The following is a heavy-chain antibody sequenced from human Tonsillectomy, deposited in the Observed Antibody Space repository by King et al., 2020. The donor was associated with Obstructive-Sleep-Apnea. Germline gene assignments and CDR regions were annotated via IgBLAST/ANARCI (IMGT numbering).Heavy chain of an antibody. CDR3: ARGRASSTIFGVADNWFDP. CDR1: GYTFTSYA. D-gene: IGHD3-3*01. CDR2: INAGNGNT. J-gene: IGHJ5*02. V-gene: IGHV1-3*01. Sequence: QLVQSGAEMKKPGASVKVSCKASGYTFTSYAMHWVRQAPGQRLEWMGWINAGNGNTKYSQKFQGRVTITRDTSACTAYMEVSSLRSEDTAVYYCARGRASSTIFGVADNWFDPWGQGTLVTVSS.